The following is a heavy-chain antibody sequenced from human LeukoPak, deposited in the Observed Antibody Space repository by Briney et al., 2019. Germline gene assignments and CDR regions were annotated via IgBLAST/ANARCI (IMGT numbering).Heavy chain of an antibody. D-gene: IGHD1-1*01. V-gene: IGHV1-46*01. CDR3: ARGLWGYNYGTLES. CDR1: GGTFSSYA. CDR2: INPSAGTT. Sequence: GASVKVSCQASGGTFSSYAISWVRQAPGQGLEWMGIINPSAGTTTYAQKFQGRVTMTTDMSTSRVYMELSSLRSEDTAVYYCARGLWGYNYGTLESWGQGTLVTVSS. J-gene: IGHJ5*02.